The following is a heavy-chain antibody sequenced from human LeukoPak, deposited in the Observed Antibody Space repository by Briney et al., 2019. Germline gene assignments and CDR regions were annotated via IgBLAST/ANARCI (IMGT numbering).Heavy chain of an antibody. CDR1: GGSISSYY. V-gene: IGHV4-59*01. CDR2: IYYSGST. D-gene: IGHD6-13*01. CDR3: ARTAGSRGGYNWFDP. J-gene: IGHJ5*02. Sequence: SETLSLTCTVSGGSISSYYWSWIRQPPGKGLEWIGYIYYSGSTNCNPSLKSRVTISVDTSKNQFSLKLSSVTAADTAVYYCARTAGSRGGYNWFDPWGQGTLVTVSS.